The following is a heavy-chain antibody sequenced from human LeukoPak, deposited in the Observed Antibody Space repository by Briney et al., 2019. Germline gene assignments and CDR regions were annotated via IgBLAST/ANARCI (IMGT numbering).Heavy chain of an antibody. CDR1: GFTFSSYW. D-gene: IGHD2-2*02. Sequence: GGSLRLSCAASGFTFSSYWMSWVRQAPGKGLEWVANIKQDGSEKYYVDSVKGRFTISRDNAKNSLYLQMNSLRAEDTAVYYCARDLWEAIVVVPAAIAGVGMDFDYWGQGTLVTVSS. CDR3: ARDLWEAIVVVPAAIAGVGMDFDY. CDR2: IKQDGSEK. V-gene: IGHV3-7*01. J-gene: IGHJ4*02.